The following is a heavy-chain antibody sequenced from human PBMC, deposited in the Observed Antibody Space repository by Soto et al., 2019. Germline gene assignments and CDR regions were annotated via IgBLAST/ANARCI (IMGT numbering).Heavy chain of an antibody. CDR1: GVSIISYY. V-gene: IGHV4-4*07. CDR2: IYGTDNT. J-gene: IGHJ4*02. Sequence: ESLCLTCPVSGVSIISYYWSWIRQPSGRGLEWIGRIYGTDNTNYNPSLKSLVTMSVDPSKNQLSLILTSVTAADTAVYYCVRGRGDYFDRTGYYFDYWGQGAMVTVS. D-gene: IGHD3-22*01. CDR3: VRGRGDYFDRTGYYFDY.